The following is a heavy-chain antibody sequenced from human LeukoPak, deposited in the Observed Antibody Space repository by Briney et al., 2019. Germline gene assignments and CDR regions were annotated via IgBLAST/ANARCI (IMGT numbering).Heavy chain of an antibody. CDR1: GYTFISYY. J-gene: IGHJ5*02. CDR2: INPSGGST. CDR3: ARGLGGDFWSGYGRGGWFDP. V-gene: IGHV1-46*01. D-gene: IGHD3-3*01. Sequence: GASVTVSFKASGYTFISYYMHWVRQAPGQGLEWMGIINPSGGSTSYAQKFQGRVTMTRDTSTSTVYMDLSSLRSEDTAVYYCARGLGGDFWSGYGRGGWFDPWGQGTLVTVSS.